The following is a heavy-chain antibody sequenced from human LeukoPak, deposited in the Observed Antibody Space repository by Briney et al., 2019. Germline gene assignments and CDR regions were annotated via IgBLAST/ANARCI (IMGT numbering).Heavy chain of an antibody. CDR2: ISSNGGST. V-gene: IGHV3-64D*06. CDR1: GFTFSRYA. Sequence: SGVSLRLSCSASGFTFSRYAMHWVRQAPGKGLEYVSAISSNGGSTYYADSVKGRFTISRDNSKNTLYLQMSSLRAEDTAVYYCVKDGSGSYYTYYFDYWGQGTLVTVSS. D-gene: IGHD3-10*01. J-gene: IGHJ4*02. CDR3: VKDGSGSYYTYYFDY.